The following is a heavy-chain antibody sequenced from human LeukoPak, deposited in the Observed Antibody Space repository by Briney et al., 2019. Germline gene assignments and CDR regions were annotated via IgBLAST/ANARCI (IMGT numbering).Heavy chain of an antibody. Sequence: GGSLRLSRAASGFTFSSYAMSWVRQAPGKGLEWVSAISGSGGSTYYADSVKGRFTISRDNSKNTLYLQMNSLRAEDTAVYYCAKGHYDFWSGLAYFDYWGQGTLVTVSS. V-gene: IGHV3-23*01. CDR1: GFTFSSYA. D-gene: IGHD3-3*01. J-gene: IGHJ4*02. CDR2: ISGSGGST. CDR3: AKGHYDFWSGLAYFDY.